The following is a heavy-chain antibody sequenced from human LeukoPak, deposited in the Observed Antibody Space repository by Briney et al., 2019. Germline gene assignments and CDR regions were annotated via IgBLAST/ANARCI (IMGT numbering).Heavy chain of an antibody. J-gene: IGHJ4*02. V-gene: IGHV4-61*02. CDR1: GGSISSGSYY. CDR3: VRGVKGFGYSGPIDY. CDR2: IYTSGST. Sequence: PSETLSLTCTVSGGSISSGSYYWSWIRQPAGKGLEWIGRIYTSGSTNYNPSLKSRVTISVDTSKNQFSLKLNSVTAADTAVYYCVRGVKGFGYSGPIDYWGQGTLVTVSS. D-gene: IGHD2-21*01.